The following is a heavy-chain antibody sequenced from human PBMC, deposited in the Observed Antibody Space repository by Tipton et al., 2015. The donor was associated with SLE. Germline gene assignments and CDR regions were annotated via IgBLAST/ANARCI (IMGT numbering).Heavy chain of an antibody. CDR3: AERYDTFVI. CDR2: INPYTGNT. CDR1: GYTFSSYA. D-gene: IGHD1-1*01. V-gene: IGHV1-18*01. J-gene: IGHJ3*02. Sequence: QLVQSGAEIKKPGASVKVSCKASGYTFSSYAISWVRQAPGQGLEWMGWINPYTGNTDYAQKVQGRVTMTTDTSRSTAYLDLRSLRLDDTAVYYCAERYDTFVIWGQGTMVSVSS.